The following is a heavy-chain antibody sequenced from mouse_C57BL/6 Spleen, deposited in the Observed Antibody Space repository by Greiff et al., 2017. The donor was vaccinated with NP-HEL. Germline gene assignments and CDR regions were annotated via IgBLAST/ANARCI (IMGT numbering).Heavy chain of an antibody. V-gene: IGHV1-69*01. D-gene: IGHD1-1*01. CDR1: GYTFTSYW. Sequence: VQLQQPGAELVMPGASVKLSCKASGYTFTSYWMHWVKQRPGQGLEWIGEIDPSDSYTNYNQKFKGKSTLTVDKSSSTAYMQLSSLTSEDSAVYYCARSYGSSSYYYAMDYWGQGTSVTVSS. CDR2: IDPSDSYT. J-gene: IGHJ4*01. CDR3: ARSYGSSSYYYAMDY.